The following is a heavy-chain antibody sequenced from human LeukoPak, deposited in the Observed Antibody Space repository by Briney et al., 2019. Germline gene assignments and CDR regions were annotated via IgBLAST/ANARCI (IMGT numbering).Heavy chain of an antibody. CDR1: GTYW. V-gene: IGHV3-74*01. CDR2: INSDGSWT. J-gene: IGHJ6*02. Sequence: PGGSLRLSCAASGTYWMHWVRQAPGKGLVWVSHINSDGSWTGYADSVKGRFTISKDNAKNTLYLQMNSLRAEDTAVYYCSRDSLSSCGGDCYSGLDVWGQGTTVTVSS. D-gene: IGHD2-21*02. CDR3: SRDSLSSCGGDCYSGLDV.